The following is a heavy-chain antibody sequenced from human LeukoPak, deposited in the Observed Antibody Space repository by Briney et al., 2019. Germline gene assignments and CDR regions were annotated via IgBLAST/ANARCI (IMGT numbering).Heavy chain of an antibody. J-gene: IGHJ6*02. V-gene: IGHV3-23*01. D-gene: IGHD3-22*01. CDR1: GITFSSYA. CDR2: ISGSGGST. CDR3: AKSNYYDSSGYYSPSGMDV. Sequence: TGGSLRLSCAASGITFSSYAMSWVRRAPGKGLEWVSAISGSGGSTYYADSVKGRFTISRDNSKNTLYLQMNSLRAEDTAVYYCAKSNYYDSSGYYSPSGMDVWGQGTTVTVSS.